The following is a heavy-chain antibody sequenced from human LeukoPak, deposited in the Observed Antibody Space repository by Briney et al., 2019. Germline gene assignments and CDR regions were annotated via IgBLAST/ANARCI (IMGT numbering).Heavy chain of an antibody. CDR3: ATYSSLQLDYGMDV. CDR1: GGSFSGYY. J-gene: IGHJ6*02. V-gene: IGHV4-34*01. D-gene: IGHD5-18*01. Sequence: PSETLSLTCAVYGGSFSGYYWIWIRQPPGKGLEWIGEINHSGSTNHNASLKSRVTISVDTSKNQFSLKLSSVTAADTAVYYCATYSSLQLDYGMDVWGQGTTVTVSS. CDR2: INHSGST.